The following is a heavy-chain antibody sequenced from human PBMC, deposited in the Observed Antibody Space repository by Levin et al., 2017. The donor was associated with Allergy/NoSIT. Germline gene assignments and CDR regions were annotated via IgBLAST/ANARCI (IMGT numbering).Heavy chain of an antibody. V-gene: IGHV4-30-4*01. J-gene: IGHJ4*02. CDR3: AIVVDYDVLADYYSPYYFDF. Sequence: SQTLSLTCTVSGGSISSGDHYWSWIRQPPGKGLEWVGYIYYSGTTNYNPSLKSRLTMSIDTSRNQFSVRLTSVTAADTAFYYCAIVVDYDVLADYYSPYYFDFWGQGPLVTVSS. CDR1: GGSISSGDHY. CDR2: IYYSGTT. D-gene: IGHD3-9*01.